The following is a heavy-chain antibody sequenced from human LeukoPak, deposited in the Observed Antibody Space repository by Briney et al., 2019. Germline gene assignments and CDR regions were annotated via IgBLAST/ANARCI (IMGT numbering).Heavy chain of an antibody. D-gene: IGHD2-2*01. V-gene: IGHV4-4*07. Sequence: SETLSLTCTVSGGSISSYYWSWIRQPAGKGLEWIGRIYTSGSTNYNPSLKSRVTMSVDTSKNQFSLKLSSVTAADTAVYYCARGDIVVVPAAIRTDYYYYYMDVWGKGTTVTISS. CDR1: GGSISSYY. J-gene: IGHJ6*03. CDR3: ARGDIVVVPAAIRTDYYYYYMDV. CDR2: IYTSGST.